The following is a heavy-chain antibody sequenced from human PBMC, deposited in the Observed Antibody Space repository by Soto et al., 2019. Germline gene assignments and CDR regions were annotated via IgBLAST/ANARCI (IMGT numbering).Heavy chain of an antibody. J-gene: IGHJ5*02. CDR1: GGSISNYY. V-gene: IGHV4-59*01. D-gene: IGHD3-16*01. CDR2: MYYNGNI. Sequence: SETLSRTCNVSGGSISNYYWTWVRQSPEKGLEWVGYMYYNGNINYNPSLKSRVTISIDTSKNQFSLTLKSVTAADTAVYYCASGGNWFDPWGQGVLVTVSS. CDR3: ASGGNWFDP.